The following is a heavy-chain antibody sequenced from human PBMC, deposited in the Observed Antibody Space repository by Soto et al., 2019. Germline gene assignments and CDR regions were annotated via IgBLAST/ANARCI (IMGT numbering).Heavy chain of an antibody. V-gene: IGHV3-53*01. D-gene: IGHD3-10*01. CDR2: IYSGGYT. CDR1: GFTVSNHY. J-gene: IGHJ4*02. Sequence: EVQLVESGGGLIQPGGSLRLSCAVSGFTVSNHYMSWVRQAPGKGLEGVSVIYSGGYTAYGDSVKGRFTISRDNTKNTLSLQIDRRGAGGTAVYCCATQPGGGGYWCQGTLVTVSS. CDR3: ATQPGGGGY.